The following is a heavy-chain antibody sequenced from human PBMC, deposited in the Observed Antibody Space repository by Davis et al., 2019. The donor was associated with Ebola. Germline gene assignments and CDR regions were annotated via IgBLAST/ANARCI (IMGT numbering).Heavy chain of an antibody. D-gene: IGHD6-19*01. V-gene: IGHV3-30*03. J-gene: IGHJ3*02. CDR3: ATGYSSAQGAFDI. CDR1: GFTFSSYG. CDR2: ISYDGSNK. Sequence: GESLKISCAASGFTFSSYGMHWVRQAPGKGLEWVAVISYDGSNKYYADSVKGRFTISRDNSKNTLYLQMNSLRAEDTAVYYCATGYSSAQGAFDIWGQGTMVTVSS.